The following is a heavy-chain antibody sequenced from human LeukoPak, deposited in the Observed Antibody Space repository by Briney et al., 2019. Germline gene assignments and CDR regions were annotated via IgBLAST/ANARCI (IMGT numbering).Heavy chain of an antibody. Sequence: SETLSLTCAVYGGSFSGYYWSWIRQPPGKGLEWIGEINHSGSTNYNPSLKSRVTISVDTSKNQFSLKLSSVTAADTAVYYCARHFFYPPSGTFLFDPWGQGTLVTVSS. V-gene: IGHV4-34*01. CDR3: ARHFFYPPSGTFLFDP. D-gene: IGHD3-10*01. CDR1: GGSFSGYY. J-gene: IGHJ5*02. CDR2: INHSGST.